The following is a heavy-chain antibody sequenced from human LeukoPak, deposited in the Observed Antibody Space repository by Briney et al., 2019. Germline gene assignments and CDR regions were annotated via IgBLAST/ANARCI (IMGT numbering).Heavy chain of an antibody. Sequence: ASVKVSCKASGYTFTGYFMHWVRQAPGQGLEWMGWMNPNSGNTGYAQKFQGRVTITRNTSISTAYMELSSLRSEDTAVYYCARVMSIAAAGDDAFDIWGQGTMVTVSS. D-gene: IGHD6-13*01. CDR2: MNPNSGNT. CDR1: GYTFTGYF. CDR3: ARVMSIAAAGDDAFDI. V-gene: IGHV1-8*03. J-gene: IGHJ3*02.